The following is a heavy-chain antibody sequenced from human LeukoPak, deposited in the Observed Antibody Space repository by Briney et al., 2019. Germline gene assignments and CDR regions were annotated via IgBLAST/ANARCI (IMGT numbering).Heavy chain of an antibody. J-gene: IGHJ3*02. CDR3: ARDNPNANSGAFDI. D-gene: IGHD1-14*01. V-gene: IGHV4-59*01. CDR1: GGSISSYY. CDR2: FYYSGNT. Sequence: SETLSLTCTVSGGSISSYYWSWIRQPPGKGLEWIGYFYYSGNTHYNSSPKTRVTISVDTSKSQLSLKLSSVTAADTAVYYCARDNPNANSGAFDIWGQGTMVTVSS.